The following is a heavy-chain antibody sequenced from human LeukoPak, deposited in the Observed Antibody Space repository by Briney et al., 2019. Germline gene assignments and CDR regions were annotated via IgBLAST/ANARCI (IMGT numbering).Heavy chain of an antibody. V-gene: IGHV3-15*01. CDR3: TTRHLWFGELLHDYYFDY. CDR1: GFTFSDAW. Sequence: PGGSLRLSCAASGFTFSDAWMSWVRQAPGKGLEWVGRIKSKTDGGTTDYAAPVKGRFTISRDDSKNTLYLQMNSLKTEDTAVYYCTTRHLWFGELLHDYYFDYGGQGTLVTVPS. J-gene: IGHJ4*02. CDR2: IKSKTDGGTT. D-gene: IGHD3-10*01.